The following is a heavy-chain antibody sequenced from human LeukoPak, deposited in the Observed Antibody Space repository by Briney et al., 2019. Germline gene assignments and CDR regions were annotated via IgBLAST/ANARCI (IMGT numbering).Heavy chain of an antibody. D-gene: IGHD3-9*01. J-gene: IGHJ4*02. Sequence: GGSLRLSCAASGFTFSSYAMSWVRQAPGKGLEWVSSISSSSSYIYYADSVKGRFTISRDNAKNSLYLQMNSLRAEDTAVYYCARDAPPYYDILTGPDYWGQGTLVTVSS. V-gene: IGHV3-21*01. CDR2: ISSSSSYI. CDR3: ARDAPPYYDILTGPDY. CDR1: GFTFSSYA.